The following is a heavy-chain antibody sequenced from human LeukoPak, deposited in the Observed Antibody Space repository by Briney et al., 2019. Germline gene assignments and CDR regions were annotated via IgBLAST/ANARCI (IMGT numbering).Heavy chain of an antibody. CDR1: GFTFSSYE. D-gene: IGHD3-10*01. Sequence: GGSLRLSCAASGFTFSSYEMNWVRQAPGKGLEWVSYISSSGSTIYYADSVKGRFTISRDNAKNSLYLQMNSLRAEDTAVYYCARSTELLWLGELYQTAFDYWGQGTLVTVSS. CDR3: ARSTELLWLGELYQTAFDY. V-gene: IGHV3-48*03. CDR2: ISSSGSTI. J-gene: IGHJ4*02.